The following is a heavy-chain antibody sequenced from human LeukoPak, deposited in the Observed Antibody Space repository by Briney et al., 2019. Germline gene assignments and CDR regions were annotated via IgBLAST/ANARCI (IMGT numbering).Heavy chain of an antibody. CDR3: ASRHDYGDQGASFDY. J-gene: IGHJ4*02. CDR2: IYHSGST. V-gene: IGHV4-38-2*02. CDR1: GYSISSGYY. D-gene: IGHD4-17*01. Sequence: SETLSLTCTVSGYSISSGYYWGWIRQPPGKGLEWIGSIYHSGSTYYNPSLKSRVTISVDTSKNQFSLKLSSVTAADTAVYYCASRHDYGDQGASFDYWGQGTLVTVSS.